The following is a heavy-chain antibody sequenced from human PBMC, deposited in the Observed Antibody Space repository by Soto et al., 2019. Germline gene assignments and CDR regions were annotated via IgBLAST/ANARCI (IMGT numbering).Heavy chain of an antibody. CDR1: GGSFSGYF. Sequence: QVHLQQWGAGLLKPSETLSLTCAVYGGSFSGYFWNWVRQPPGKGLEWIGEINHSGSTKYNPSLRGGVTFTVDTPKTRFPRGVFSVPAGDTAVYSWARALSGYYSARDVGGKGTRATV. V-gene: IGHV4-34*01. CDR3: ARALSGYYSARDV. J-gene: IGHJ6*03. CDR2: INHSGST.